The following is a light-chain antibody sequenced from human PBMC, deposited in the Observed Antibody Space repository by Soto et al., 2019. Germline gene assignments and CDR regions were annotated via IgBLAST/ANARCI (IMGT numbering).Light chain of an antibody. CDR3: CSFAAMSGYA. CDR1: SSDVGAYDH. J-gene: IGLJ1*01. V-gene: IGLV2-11*01. Sequence: QSVLTQPRSVSGSPGQSVTISCTGTSSDVGAYDHVSWYQQHPGKAPKLMIHDVNQRPSGVPDRLSGSKSGNTASLTISGLQAEDEADYYCCSFAAMSGYAFGTGTKLTVL. CDR2: DVN.